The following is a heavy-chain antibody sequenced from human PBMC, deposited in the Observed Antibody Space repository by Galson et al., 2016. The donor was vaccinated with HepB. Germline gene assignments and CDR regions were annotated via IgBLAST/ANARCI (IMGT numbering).Heavy chain of an antibody. CDR3: ARIPTDSYHWYLDL. CDR1: GFTLRDNY. J-gene: IGHJ2*01. V-gene: IGHV3-53*05. CDR2: LYSGGAT. Sequence: SLRLSCAVPGFTLRDNYMNWVRQAPGKGLEWVSVLYSGGATYYADSVRGRFTISRDNSNRLSLQMNSLKADDTAVYFCARIPTDSYHWYLDLWGRGTLVTVSS. D-gene: IGHD1-26*01.